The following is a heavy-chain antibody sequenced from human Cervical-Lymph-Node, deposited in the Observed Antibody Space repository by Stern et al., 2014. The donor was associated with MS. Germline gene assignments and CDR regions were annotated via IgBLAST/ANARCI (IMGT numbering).Heavy chain of an antibody. Sequence: QVQLQESGPGLVKPSETVSLTCTVSGGSLTSIYWNWIRQPPGKGLDWIGYFYSDGNTTYNPSLKNRVTISLDTPTNQFSLSLTSVTAADTAVYYCARVTGRGTRQNWFDSWGQGTLLTVSS. D-gene: IGHD1-26*01. J-gene: IGHJ5*01. CDR2: FYSDGNT. CDR3: ARVTGRGTRQNWFDS. CDR1: GGSLTSIY. V-gene: IGHV4-59*01.